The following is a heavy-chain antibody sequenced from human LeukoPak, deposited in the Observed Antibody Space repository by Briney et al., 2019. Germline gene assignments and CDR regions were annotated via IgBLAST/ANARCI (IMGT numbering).Heavy chain of an antibody. V-gene: IGHV1-18*01. CDR2: ISAYNGNT. CDR1: GGTFSSYA. Sequence: ASVKVSCKASGGTFSSYAISWVRQAPGQGLEWMGWISAYNGNTNYAQKLQGRVTMTTDTSTSTAYMELRSLRSDDTAVYYCARERYCGGGSCSTHFDYWGQGALVTVSS. D-gene: IGHD2-15*01. CDR3: ARERYCGGGSCSTHFDY. J-gene: IGHJ4*02.